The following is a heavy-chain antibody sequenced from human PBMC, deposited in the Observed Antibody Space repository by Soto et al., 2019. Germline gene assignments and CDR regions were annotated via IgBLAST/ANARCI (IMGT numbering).Heavy chain of an antibody. J-gene: IGHJ4*02. CDR3: ARDIAVAGSAGY. V-gene: IGHV3-23*01. CDR1: GFTFSSYA. CDR2: ISGSGGST. Sequence: PGGSLRLSCAASGFTFSSYAMSWVRQAPGKGLEWVSAISGSGGSTYYADSVKGRFTISRDNSKNTLYLQMNSLRAEDTAVYYCARDIAVAGSAGYWGQGTLVTVSS. D-gene: IGHD6-19*01.